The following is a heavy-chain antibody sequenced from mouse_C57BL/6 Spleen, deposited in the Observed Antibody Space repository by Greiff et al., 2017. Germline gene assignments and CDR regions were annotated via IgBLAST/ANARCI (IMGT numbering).Heavy chain of an antibody. CDR1: GFTFTDYY. V-gene: IGHV7-3*01. CDR3: ARTTVVGYFDY. CDR2: IRNKANGYTT. J-gene: IGHJ2*01. Sequence: EVKLMESGGGLVQPGGSLSLSCAASGFTFTDYYMSWVRQPPGKALEWLGFIRNKANGYTTEYSASVKGRFTISRDNSQSILYLQMNALRAEDSATYYCARTTVVGYFDYWGQGTTLTVSS. D-gene: IGHD1-1*01.